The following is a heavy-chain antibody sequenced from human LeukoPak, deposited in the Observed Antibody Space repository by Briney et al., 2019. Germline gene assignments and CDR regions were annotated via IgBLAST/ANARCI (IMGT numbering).Heavy chain of an antibody. D-gene: IGHD1-7*01. Sequence: GGSLRLSCAASGFTFRNYWMTWVRQAPGKGLEWVANIKEDGGEEYYVDSVKGRFTIPRDNAKNLLYLQLNSLRVEDTAVYYCARNWYLTSYGMDVWGQGTTVTVSS. CDR2: IKEDGGEE. J-gene: IGHJ6*02. CDR1: GFTFRNYW. V-gene: IGHV3-7*05. CDR3: ARNWYLTSYGMDV.